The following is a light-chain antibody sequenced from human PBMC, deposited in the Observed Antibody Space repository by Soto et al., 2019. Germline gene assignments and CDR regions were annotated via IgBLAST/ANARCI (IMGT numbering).Light chain of an antibody. CDR3: QHRMNWPLT. CDR2: DAS. V-gene: IGKV3-11*01. Sequence: LLTQSPATLSVSPGQRVTLSCRASQSISSYLAWYQQRPGQPSRLLIYDASNRATGIPARFSGSGSGTDFTLTISSLEPEDFAVYYCQHRMNWPLTFGQGTRLEIK. J-gene: IGKJ5*01. CDR1: QSISSY.